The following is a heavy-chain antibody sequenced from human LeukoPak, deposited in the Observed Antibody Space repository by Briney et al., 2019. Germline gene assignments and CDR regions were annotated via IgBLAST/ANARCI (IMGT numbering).Heavy chain of an antibody. D-gene: IGHD2-15*01. Sequence: GRSLRLSCAASGFTFSSYGMHWVRQAPGKGLEWVAVIWYDGSNKYYADSVKGRFTISRDNSKNTLYLQMNSLRAEDTAVYYCARDWEYCSGGSCYYDIQLPDYWGQGTLVTVSS. J-gene: IGHJ4*02. V-gene: IGHV3-33*01. CDR3: ARDWEYCSGGSCYYDIQLPDY. CDR2: IWYDGSNK. CDR1: GFTFSSYG.